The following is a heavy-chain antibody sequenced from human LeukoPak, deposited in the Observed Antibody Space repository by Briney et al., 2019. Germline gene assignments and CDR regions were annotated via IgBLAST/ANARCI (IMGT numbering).Heavy chain of an antibody. D-gene: IGHD3-22*01. CDR3: ARGLRDSSGYFNDY. J-gene: IGHJ4*02. CDR1: GGSISSSNW. V-gene: IGHV4-4*02. Sequence: SGTLSLTCAVSGGSISSSNWWSWVRQPPGKGLEWIGYIYYSGSTNYNPSLKSRVTISVDTSKNQFSLKLSSVTAADTAVYYCARGLRDSSGYFNDYWGQGTLVTVSS. CDR2: IYYSGST.